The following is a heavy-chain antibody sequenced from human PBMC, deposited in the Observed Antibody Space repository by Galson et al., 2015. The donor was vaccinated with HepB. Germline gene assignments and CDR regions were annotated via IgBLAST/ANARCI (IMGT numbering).Heavy chain of an antibody. D-gene: IGHD1-1*01. V-gene: IGHV4-34*01. Sequence: ETLSLTCAVHGGSLKDDFWPWIRQAPGKGLEWIGEVNHSVGTNYNPSLKSRVTILMDMSANQFSLELTSVTAADTAVYFCARVSLKYDGFDYWGQGTLVTVSS. CDR3: ARVSLKYDGFDY. J-gene: IGHJ4*02. CDR2: VNHSVGT. CDR1: GGSLKDDF.